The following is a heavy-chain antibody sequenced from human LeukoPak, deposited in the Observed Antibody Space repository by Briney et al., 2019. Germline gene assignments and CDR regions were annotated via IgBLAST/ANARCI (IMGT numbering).Heavy chain of an antibody. Sequence: GGSLRLSCAASGFTFSSYWMHWVRQAPGKGLVWVSRINSDGSSTSHADSVKGRFTISRDNAKNTLYLQMNSLRAEDTAVYYCARESTEYYFDYWGQGTLVTVSS. D-gene: IGHD4-17*01. J-gene: IGHJ4*02. CDR3: ARESTEYYFDY. CDR1: GFTFSSYW. CDR2: INSDGSST. V-gene: IGHV3-74*01.